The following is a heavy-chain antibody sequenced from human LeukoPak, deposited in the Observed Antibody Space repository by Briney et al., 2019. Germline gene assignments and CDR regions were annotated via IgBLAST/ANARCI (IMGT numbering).Heavy chain of an antibody. Sequence: SETLSLTCTVSGGSISTSNYYWGWIRQPPGKGLEWIGNIFYSGSTYYSPSLKSRVTISVDKSKNQFSLKLSSVTAADTAVYYCARVSLSVYPEKYYFDYWGQGTLVTVSS. D-gene: IGHD3-16*01. CDR1: GGSISTSNYY. V-gene: IGHV4-39*07. CDR3: ARVSLSVYPEKYYFDY. CDR2: IFYSGST. J-gene: IGHJ4*02.